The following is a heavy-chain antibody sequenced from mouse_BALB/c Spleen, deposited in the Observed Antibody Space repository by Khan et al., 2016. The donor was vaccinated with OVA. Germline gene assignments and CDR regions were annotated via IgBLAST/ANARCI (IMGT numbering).Heavy chain of an antibody. Sequence: VRLQQSGPELVKPGASVKISCKASGYTFTDYNMDWVKQSHGKSLEWIGDITPNNGGTIYNQKFKGKATLTEDKSSSTAYMELRSLTSEDTAVYYCTRGGHGSPFDYWGQGTTLTVSS. CDR3: TRGGHGSPFDY. CDR1: GYTFTDYN. CDR2: ITPNNGGT. J-gene: IGHJ2*01. D-gene: IGHD1-1*01. V-gene: IGHV1-18*01.